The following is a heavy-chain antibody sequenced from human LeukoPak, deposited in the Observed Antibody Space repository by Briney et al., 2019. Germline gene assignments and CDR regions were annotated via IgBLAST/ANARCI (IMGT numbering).Heavy chain of an antibody. J-gene: IGHJ5*02. V-gene: IGHV4-34*01. CDR2: IDHSGST. CDR3: ARSPKPKSITMVRGVNFQRTKNWFDP. CDR1: GGSFSTYY. D-gene: IGHD3-10*01. Sequence: SETLSLTCAVSGGSFSTYYWSWIRQPPGKGLEWIGEIDHSGSTNYNPSLKSRVTISVDTSKNQFSLKLRSVTAADTAVYYCARSPKPKSITMVRGVNFQRTKNWFDPWGQGILVTVSS.